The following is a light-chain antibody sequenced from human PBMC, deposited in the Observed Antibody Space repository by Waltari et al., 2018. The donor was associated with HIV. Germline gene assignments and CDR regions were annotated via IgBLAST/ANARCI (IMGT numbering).Light chain of an antibody. V-gene: IGLV3-25*03. CDR3: QSGHNSDSI. Sequence: SYELTQAPSVSVSPGQTAKITCSGDALSKYYVYWYQQKPGQAPLMMIFKDSERPSEIPARFSASSSGSTSILTISGVQAEDEADYYCQSGHNSDSIFGGGTKLTVL. CDR2: KDS. J-gene: IGLJ2*01. CDR1: ALSKYY.